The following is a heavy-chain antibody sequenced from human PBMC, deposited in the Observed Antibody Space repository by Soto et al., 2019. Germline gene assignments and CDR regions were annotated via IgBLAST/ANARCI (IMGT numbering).Heavy chain of an antibody. Sequence: EVQLVESGGGLVQPGGSLRLSCAASGFTFSSYDMQWVRQATGKGLEWVSAIGTAGDTYYPGSVKGRFTISRENAKNSFYIQRNSLRAGDTAVDYCARSPPGGYHYYYGMDVWGQGTTVTVSS. CDR1: GFTFSSYD. D-gene: IGHD3-22*01. V-gene: IGHV3-13*04. CDR3: ARSPPGGYHYYYGMDV. J-gene: IGHJ6*02. CDR2: IGTAGDT.